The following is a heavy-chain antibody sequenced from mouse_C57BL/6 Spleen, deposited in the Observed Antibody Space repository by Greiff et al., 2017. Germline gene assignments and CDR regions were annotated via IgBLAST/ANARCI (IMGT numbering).Heavy chain of an antibody. J-gene: IGHJ4*01. CDR3: ARMSTTVEGYYYAMDY. CDR1: GFSLTSYG. V-gene: IGHV2-2*01. D-gene: IGHD1-1*01. Sequence: QVQLKQSGPGLVQPSQSLSITCTVSGFSLTSYGVHWVRQSPGKGLEWLGVIWSGGSTDYNAAFISRLSISKDNSKSQVFFKMNSLQADDTAIYYCARMSTTVEGYYYAMDYWGQGTSVTVSS. CDR2: IWSGGST.